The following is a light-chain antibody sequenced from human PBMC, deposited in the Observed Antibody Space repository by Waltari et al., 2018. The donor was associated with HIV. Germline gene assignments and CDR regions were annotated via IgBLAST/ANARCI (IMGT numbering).Light chain of an antibody. CDR3: QQYDSSPPGT. V-gene: IGKV3-20*01. CDR2: GAS. Sequence: EIVLTQSPGTLSLSPGERATLSCRASRSVSSSHLAWYQQKPGQAPRLLLYGASTRATGIPDRFSGSVSGTEFTLTVSRLEPEDFAVYYCQQYDSSPPGTFGQGTKVEIK. CDR1: RSVSSSH. J-gene: IGKJ1*01.